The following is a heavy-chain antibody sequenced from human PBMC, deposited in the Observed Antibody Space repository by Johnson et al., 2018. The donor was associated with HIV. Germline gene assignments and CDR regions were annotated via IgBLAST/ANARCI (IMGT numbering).Heavy chain of an antibody. CDR3: TTSGRRDGYNYAGDAFDI. D-gene: IGHD5-24*01. V-gene: IGHV3-30*02. CDR2: IRYDGRNK. Sequence: QVQLVESGGGVVRPGGSLRLSCAASGFTFSSYAMSWVHQAPGKGLEWVTFIRYDGRNKYYADSVKGRFSISRDNSKNTLYLQMNSLKTEDTAVYYCTTSGRRDGYNYAGDAFDIWGQGTMVTVSS. CDR1: GFTFSSYA. J-gene: IGHJ3*02.